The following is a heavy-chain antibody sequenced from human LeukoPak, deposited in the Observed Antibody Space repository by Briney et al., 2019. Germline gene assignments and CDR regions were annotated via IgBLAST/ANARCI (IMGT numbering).Heavy chain of an antibody. V-gene: IGHV3-7*01. CDR3: ARDIHDY. J-gene: IGHJ4*02. D-gene: IGHD2-2*02. CDR2: IKQDGSEK. CDR1: GFTFTNYA. Sequence: GGSLRLSCAASGFTFTNYAMNWVRQAPGKGLEWVANIKQDGSEKYYVDSVKGRFTISRDNAKNSLYLQMNSLRAEDTAVYYCARDIHDYWGQGTLVTVSS.